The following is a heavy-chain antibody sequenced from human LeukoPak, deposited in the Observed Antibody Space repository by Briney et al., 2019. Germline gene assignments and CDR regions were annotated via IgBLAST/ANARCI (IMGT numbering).Heavy chain of an antibody. CDR3: AIRTYYYDSSGYYIGGADY. CDR1: GGTFSSYA. Sequence: ASVKVSCKASGGTFSSYAVSWVRQAPGQGLEWMGLINPSGGSTSYAQKFQGRVTMTRDTSTSTVYMELSSLRSEDTAVYYCAIRTYYYDSSGYYIGGADYWGQGTLVTVSS. J-gene: IGHJ4*02. CDR2: INPSGGST. D-gene: IGHD3-22*01. V-gene: IGHV1-46*01.